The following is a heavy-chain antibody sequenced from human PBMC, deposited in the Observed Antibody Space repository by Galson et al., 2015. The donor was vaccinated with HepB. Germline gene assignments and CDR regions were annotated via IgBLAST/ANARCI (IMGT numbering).Heavy chain of an antibody. CDR2: ISAYNGNT. CDR3: ARDRAGYGSGSYYPDWFDP. J-gene: IGHJ5*02. D-gene: IGHD3-10*01. CDR1: GYTFTSYG. V-gene: IGHV1-18*04. Sequence: SVKVSCKASGYTFTSYGISWVRQAPGQGLEWMGWISAYNGNTNYAQKLQGRVTMTTDTSTSTAYMELRSLRSDDTAVYYCARDRAGYGSGSYYPDWFDPWGQGTLVTVSS.